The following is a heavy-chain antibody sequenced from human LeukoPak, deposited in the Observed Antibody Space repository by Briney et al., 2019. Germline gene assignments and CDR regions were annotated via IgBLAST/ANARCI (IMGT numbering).Heavy chain of an antibody. V-gene: IGHV4-39*01. J-gene: IGHJ4*02. CDR3: ARSGVVIIRPDY. Sequence: PSETLSLTCTVPGGSISSSSYYWGWIRQPPGKGLEWIGSIYYSGSTYYNPSLKSRVTISVDTSKNQFSLKLSSVTAADTAVYYCARSGVVIIRPDYWGQGTLVTVSS. D-gene: IGHD3-3*01. CDR1: GGSISSSSYY. CDR2: IYYSGST.